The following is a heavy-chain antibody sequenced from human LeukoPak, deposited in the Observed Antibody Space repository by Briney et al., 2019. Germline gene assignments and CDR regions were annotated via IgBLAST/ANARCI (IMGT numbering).Heavy chain of an antibody. CDR3: TTGSGGSCYYY. V-gene: IGHV3-15*01. J-gene: IGHJ4*02. CDR1: GFTFSNAW. D-gene: IGHD2-15*01. CDR2: IKSKTDGGTT. Sequence: SGGSLRLSCAASGFTFSNAWMSWVRQAPGKGLEWVGRIKSKTDGGTTDYAAPVKGRFTISRDDSKNTLYLQMNSLKTEDTAAYYCTTGSGGSCYYYWGQGTLVTVSS.